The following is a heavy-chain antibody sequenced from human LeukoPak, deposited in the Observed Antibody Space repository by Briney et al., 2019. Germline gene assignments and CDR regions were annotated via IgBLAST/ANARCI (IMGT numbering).Heavy chain of an antibody. V-gene: IGHV3-23*01. D-gene: IGHD6-13*01. CDR1: GYTFSSYA. Sequence: GGSLTLACAASGYTFSSYAMSWVRQAPGKGLEWVSAISGSGGSTYYADSVKGRFTISRDNSKNTLYLQMNSLRAEDTAVYYCAKDSKQLDFDYWGQGTLVTVSS. J-gene: IGHJ4*02. CDR3: AKDSKQLDFDY. CDR2: ISGSGGST.